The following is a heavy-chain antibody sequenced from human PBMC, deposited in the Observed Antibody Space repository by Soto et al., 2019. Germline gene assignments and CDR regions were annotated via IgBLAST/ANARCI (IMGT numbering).Heavy chain of an antibody. J-gene: IGHJ6*03. Sequence: GGSLRLSCAASGFTFDDYAMHWVRQAPGKGLEWVSGISWNSGSISYADSVKGRFTFSRDNAKNSLYLQMNSLRAEDTDLYYCAKAMRGGYDYYYYYYMDVWGKGTTVTVSS. V-gene: IGHV3-9*01. CDR1: GFTFDDYA. CDR2: ISWNSGSI. D-gene: IGHD5-12*01. CDR3: AKAMRGGYDYYYYYYMDV.